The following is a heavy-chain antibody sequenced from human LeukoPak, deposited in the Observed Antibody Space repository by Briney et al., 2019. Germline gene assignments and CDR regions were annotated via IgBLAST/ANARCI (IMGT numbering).Heavy chain of an antibody. CDR3: AKQRYYGSGSLSYYDY. D-gene: IGHD3-10*01. Sequence: PGGSLRLSCAASGFIFSNYAMTWVRQAPGKGLEWVSAISGSGATTYYADSVKGRFTISRDNSKNTLYVQMISLRADDTAVYYCAKQRYYGSGSLSYYDYWGQGTLVTVSS. CDR2: ISGSGATT. V-gene: IGHV3-23*01. J-gene: IGHJ4*02. CDR1: GFIFSNYA.